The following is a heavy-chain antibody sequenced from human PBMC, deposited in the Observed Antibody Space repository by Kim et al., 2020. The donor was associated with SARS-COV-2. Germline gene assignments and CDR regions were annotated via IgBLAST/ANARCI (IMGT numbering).Heavy chain of an antibody. CDR3: AKDYGQAYGDYEVWYYFDY. J-gene: IGHJ4*02. Sequence: GGSLRLSCAASGFTFSSYGMHWVRQAPGKGLEWVAVISYDGSNKYYADSVKGRFTISRDNSKNTLYLQMNSLRAEDTAVYYCAKDYGQAYGDYEVWYYFDYWGQGTLVTVSS. D-gene: IGHD4-17*01. CDR1: GFTFSSYG. V-gene: IGHV3-30*18. CDR2: ISYDGSNK.